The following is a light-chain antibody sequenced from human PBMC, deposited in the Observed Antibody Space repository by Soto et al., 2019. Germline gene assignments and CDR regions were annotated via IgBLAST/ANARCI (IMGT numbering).Light chain of an antibody. J-gene: IGKJ1*01. CDR2: KAS. Sequence: IQMTQSPSNLSASVGDRVTITCRASQTISNWLAWYQQKPGQAPKLLIYKASTLESGVPSRFSGSGSGTEFTLTISSLQPEDFATYYCQQYNSYSQTFGQGTKVDIK. CDR1: QTISNW. CDR3: QQYNSYSQT. V-gene: IGKV1-5*03.